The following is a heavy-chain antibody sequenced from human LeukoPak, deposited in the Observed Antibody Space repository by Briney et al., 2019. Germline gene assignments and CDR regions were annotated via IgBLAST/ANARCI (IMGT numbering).Heavy chain of an antibody. Sequence: GESLNISCEASGYSFTTNWIAWARQMPGKGLEWMAIIYPGDSDTRYSPSFQGQVTISADKSITTAYLQWSSLKASDTAMYYCARHYAYTFDYWGQGTLVTVSS. CDR3: ARHYAYTFDY. V-gene: IGHV5-51*01. J-gene: IGHJ4*02. CDR1: GYSFTTNW. D-gene: IGHD5-24*01. CDR2: IYPGDSDT.